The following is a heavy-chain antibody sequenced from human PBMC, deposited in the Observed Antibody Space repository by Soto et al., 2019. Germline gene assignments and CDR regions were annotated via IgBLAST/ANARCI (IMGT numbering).Heavy chain of an antibody. CDR1: GFTFSDNW. Sequence: GGSLRLSCAASGFTFSDNWMSWVRQAPGKGLEWVAHINEDGSEKRYVDSLKGRFTISRENTEKSLYLQMNSLRAEDTAVYYCVTSNSNWNFWGQGTLVTVSS. J-gene: IGHJ4*02. CDR3: VTSNSNWNF. D-gene: IGHD1-20*01. CDR2: INEDGSEK. V-gene: IGHV3-7*01.